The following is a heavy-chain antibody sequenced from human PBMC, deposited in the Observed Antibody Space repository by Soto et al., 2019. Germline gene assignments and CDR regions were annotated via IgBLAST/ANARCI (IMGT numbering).Heavy chain of an antibody. J-gene: IGHJ4*02. D-gene: IGHD3-22*01. CDR3: ARLGDSSGYSSHYLDY. CDR1: GYTFTGYY. V-gene: IGHV1-2*04. CDR2: INPNSGGT. Sequence: ASVKVSCKASGYTFTGYYMHWVRQAPGQGLEWMGWINPNSGGTNYAQNFQGWVTMTRDTSISTAYMELSRLRSDDTAVYYCARLGDSSGYSSHYLDYWGQGSLVTVSS.